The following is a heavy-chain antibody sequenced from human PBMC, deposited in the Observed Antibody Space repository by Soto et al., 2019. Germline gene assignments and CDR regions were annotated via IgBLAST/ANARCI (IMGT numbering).Heavy chain of an antibody. CDR2: IYYSGST. Sequence: PSETLSLTCTVSGGSISSSSYYWGWIRQPPGKGLEWIGSIYYSGSTYYNPSLKSRVTISVDTSKNQLSLKLSSVTAADTAVYYCASAGYYDSIDYFDYWGQGTLVTVS. CDR3: ASAGYYDSIDYFDY. V-gene: IGHV4-39*01. J-gene: IGHJ4*02. D-gene: IGHD3-22*01. CDR1: GGSISSSSYY.